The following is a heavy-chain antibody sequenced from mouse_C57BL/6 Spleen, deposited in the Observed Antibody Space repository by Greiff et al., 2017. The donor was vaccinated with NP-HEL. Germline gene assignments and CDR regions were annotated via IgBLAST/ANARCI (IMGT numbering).Heavy chain of an antibody. V-gene: IGHV1-63*01. CDR3: ASYSNYDYAMDY. Sequence: VQLQESGAELVRPGTSVKMSCKASGYTFTNYWIGWAKQRPGHGLEWIGDIYPGGGYTNYNEKFKGKATLTADKSSSTAYMQFSSLTSEDSAIYYCASYSNYDYAMDYWGQGTSVTVSS. CDR1: GYTFTNYW. J-gene: IGHJ4*01. D-gene: IGHD2-5*01. CDR2: IYPGGGYT.